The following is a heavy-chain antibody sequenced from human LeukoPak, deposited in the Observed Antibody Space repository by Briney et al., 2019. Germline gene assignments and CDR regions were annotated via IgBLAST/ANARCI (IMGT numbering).Heavy chain of an antibody. D-gene: IGHD2-2*01. J-gene: IGHJ3*02. V-gene: IGHV3-21*01. Sequence: GGSLRLSCAASGFTFSSYAMSWVRQAPGKGLEWVSSISSSSSYIYYADSVKGRFTISRDNAKNSLYLQMNSLRAEDTAVYYCARGGHKKDIVVVPAADAFDIWGQGTMVTVSS. CDR1: GFTFSSYA. CDR3: ARGGHKKDIVVVPAADAFDI. CDR2: ISSSSSYI.